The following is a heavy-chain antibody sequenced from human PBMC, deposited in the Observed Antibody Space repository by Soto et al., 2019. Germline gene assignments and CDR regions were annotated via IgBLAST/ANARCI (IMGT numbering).Heavy chain of an antibody. J-gene: IGHJ5*01. CDR2: IYYIGSP. Sequence: SETLSLSCSVSGGSVSSDTYYWSWIRQPPGKGLEWIGYIYYIGSPNYNPSLNSRVTISVDTSKNQFSLKLSSVTAADTAVYFCATALSTGNSFAPWGQGILVAVS. D-gene: IGHD4-17*01. V-gene: IGHV4-61*01. CDR3: ATALSTGNSFAP. CDR1: GGSVSSDTYY.